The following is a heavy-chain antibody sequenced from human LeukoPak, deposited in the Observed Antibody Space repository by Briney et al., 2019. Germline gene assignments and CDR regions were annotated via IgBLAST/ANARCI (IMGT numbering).Heavy chain of an antibody. CDR2: ISDDGNSR. D-gene: IGHD5-18*01. J-gene: IGHJ5*02. Sequence: PGRSLRLSCAASGFTFSSSGMRSARQEPGKGTQWVSGISDDGNSRYYADSLKGRFTISRDNTANTVYLQMNNLPTGETAALHCVKEGEGHSYAPKTGPPTWGQGTLVTVSS. CDR1: GFTFSSSG. CDR3: VKEGEGHSYAPKTGPPT. V-gene: IGHV3-23*01.